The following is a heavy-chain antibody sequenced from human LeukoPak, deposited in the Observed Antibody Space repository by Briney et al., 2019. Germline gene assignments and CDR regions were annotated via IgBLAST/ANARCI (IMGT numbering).Heavy chain of an antibody. CDR3: ARDRLQYFDY. V-gene: IGHV3-53*01. D-gene: IGHD3-16*01. Sequence: GGSLRLSCAASGFTFSSYWMHWVRQAPGKGLEWVSLIYVSGDTYYTDSVKGRFTISRDTSENTLYLQMNSLRVEDTAVYYCARDRLQYFDYWGQGTLVTVSS. J-gene: IGHJ4*02. CDR2: IYVSGDT. CDR1: GFTFSSYW.